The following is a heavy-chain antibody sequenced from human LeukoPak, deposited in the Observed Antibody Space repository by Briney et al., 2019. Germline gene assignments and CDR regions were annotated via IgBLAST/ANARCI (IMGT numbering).Heavy chain of an antibody. CDR1: GGSITSGRYY. V-gene: IGHV4-61*02. CDR2: LYTNDNT. J-gene: IGHJ6*03. CDR3: ARGVVTDDYYMDV. Sequence: SETLSLTCSVSGGSITSGRYYWTWVRQPAGKGLEWIGRLYTNDNTNYNPSLESRVSISVDTSKSQFYLQLTSVTAADTAVYLCARGVVTDDYYMDVWGKGTTVIVSS. D-gene: IGHD2-21*02.